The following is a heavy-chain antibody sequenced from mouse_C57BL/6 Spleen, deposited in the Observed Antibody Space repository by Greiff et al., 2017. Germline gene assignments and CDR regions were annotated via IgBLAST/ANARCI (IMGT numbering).Heavy chain of an antibody. CDR3: ARGDYPGYFDY. CDR2: IDPSDSET. D-gene: IGHD2-4*01. J-gene: IGHJ2*01. CDR1: GYTFTSYW. V-gene: IGHV1-52*01. Sequence: VKLQQPGAELVRPGSSVKLSCKASGYTFTSYWMHWVKQRPIQGLEWIGNIDPSDSETHYNQKFKDKATLTVDKSSSTAYMQLSSLTSEDSAVYYCARGDYPGYFDYWGQGTTLTVSS.